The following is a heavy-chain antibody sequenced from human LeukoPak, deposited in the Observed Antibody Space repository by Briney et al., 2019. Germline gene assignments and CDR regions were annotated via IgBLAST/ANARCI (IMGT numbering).Heavy chain of an antibody. V-gene: IGHV4-59*08. CDR3: ARYYGNSGSLDY. CDR1: GVSFSSYD. D-gene: IGHD3-22*01. Sequence: PSETLTLTRTGSGVSFSSYDWSWIRQPPGRGLEWIGYIYYSGSTNYNPSLKSRVTISVDTSKNQFSLKLSSVTAEDTAVYYCARYYGNSGSLDYWRQVSLVTVSS. CDR2: IYYSGST. J-gene: IGHJ4*02.